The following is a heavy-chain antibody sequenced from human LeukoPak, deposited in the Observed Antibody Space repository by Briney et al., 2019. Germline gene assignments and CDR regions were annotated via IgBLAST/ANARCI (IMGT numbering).Heavy chain of an antibody. J-gene: IGHJ4*02. Sequence: GASVMVSCKASGYTFTGYYVHWVRQAPGQGLEWMGWLNPNTGGTSYAQRFQGRVTMTGDSSINTAYLELSSLRSDDTAIYYRARHLHFDFWGQGTLVAVSS. CDR2: LNPNTGGT. CDR1: GYTFTGYY. D-gene: IGHD3-3*02. V-gene: IGHV1-2*02. CDR3: ARHLHFDF.